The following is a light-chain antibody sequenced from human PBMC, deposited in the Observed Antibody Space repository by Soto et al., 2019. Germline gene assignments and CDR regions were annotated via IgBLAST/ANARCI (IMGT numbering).Light chain of an antibody. V-gene: IGLV2-14*01. CDR3: SSYTSSSIDV. Sequence: QSALTQPASVSGSPGQSITISCTGTSSDIGGYDFVSWYQQHPGKAPKLIIYDVTNRPSGVSNRFSGSKSGNAASLTISGLQAEDEADYYCSSYTSSSIDVFGTGTKLTVL. J-gene: IGLJ1*01. CDR1: SSDIGGYDF. CDR2: DVT.